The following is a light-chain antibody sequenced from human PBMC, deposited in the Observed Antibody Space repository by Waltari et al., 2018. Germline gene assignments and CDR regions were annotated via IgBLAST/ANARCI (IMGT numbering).Light chain of an antibody. Sequence: QSLLTQPPPASGTPGQPVTTPSSGSWSNIAPNVVSWYQPLPGTAPKLLSHSNNQRPSGVPDRFSCSKSGTSAALAISGLQSADEADYYCSAWDDSLNGHVIFGGGTKLTVL. J-gene: IGLJ2*01. CDR2: SNN. CDR1: WSNIAPNV. V-gene: IGLV1-44*01. CDR3: SAWDDSLNGHVI.